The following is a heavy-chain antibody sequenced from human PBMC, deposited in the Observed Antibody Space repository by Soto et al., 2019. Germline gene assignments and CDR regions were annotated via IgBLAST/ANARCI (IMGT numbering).Heavy chain of an antibody. CDR2: IWYDGSNK. J-gene: IGHJ4*02. CDR3: ARDHWVVPAAISHPKDDY. D-gene: IGHD2-2*01. Sequence: GGSLRLSCAASGFTFSSYGMHWVRQAPGKGLEWVAVIWYDGSNKYYADSVKGRFTISRDNSKNTLYLQMNSLRAEDTAVYYCARDHWVVPAAISHPKDDYWGQGTLVTVSS. CDR1: GFTFSSYG. V-gene: IGHV3-33*01.